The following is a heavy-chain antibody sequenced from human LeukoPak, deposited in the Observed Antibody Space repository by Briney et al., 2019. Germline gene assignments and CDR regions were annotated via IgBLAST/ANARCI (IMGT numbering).Heavy chain of an antibody. D-gene: IGHD6-19*01. CDR2: INSDGSST. J-gene: IGHJ6*02. CDR1: GFTFSSYW. V-gene: IGHV3-74*01. Sequence: GGSLRLSCAASGFTFSSYWMHWVRQAPGKGLVWVSRINSDGSSTSYADSVKGRFTISRDNAKNTLYLQMNSLRAEDTAVYYCARVGSLESDRSGWYGMDVWGQGTTVTVSS. CDR3: ARVGSLESDRSGWYGMDV.